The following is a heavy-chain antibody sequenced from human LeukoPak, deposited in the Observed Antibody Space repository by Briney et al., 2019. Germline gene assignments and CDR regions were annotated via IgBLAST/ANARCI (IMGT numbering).Heavy chain of an antibody. CDR3: ARGQLLWFGEFSSMDY. D-gene: IGHD3-10*01. Sequence: PGGSLRLSCAASGFTFSSYSMNWVRQAPGKGLEWVSSISSSSSSMYYADSVKGRFTISRDNAKNSLYLQMNSLRAEDTAVYYCARGQLLWFGEFSSMDYWGQGTLVTVSS. CDR1: GFTFSSYS. J-gene: IGHJ4*02. CDR2: ISSSSSSM. V-gene: IGHV3-21*01.